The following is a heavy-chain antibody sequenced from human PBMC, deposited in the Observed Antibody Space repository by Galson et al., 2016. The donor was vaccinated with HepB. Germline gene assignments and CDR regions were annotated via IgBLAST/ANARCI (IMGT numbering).Heavy chain of an antibody. Sequence: SLRLSCAASGFTFSSYNINWVRQAPGKGLEWVSSISSSSSYIYYADSVKGRFTISRDNAKNSLYLQMNSLRAEDTAVYYCASGEVDYDIRFDYWGQGTLVTVSS. CDR1: GFTFSSYN. J-gene: IGHJ4*02. CDR3: ASGEVDYDIRFDY. V-gene: IGHV3-21*01. D-gene: IGHD3-22*01. CDR2: ISSSSSYI.